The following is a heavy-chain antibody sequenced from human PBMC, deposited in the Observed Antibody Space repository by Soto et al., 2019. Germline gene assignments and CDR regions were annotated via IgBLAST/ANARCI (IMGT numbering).Heavy chain of an antibody. D-gene: IGHD1-26*01. CDR2: ISAYNGNT. CDR1: GYTFISYG. J-gene: IGHJ5*02. CDR3: ARVTYSGTLHSDP. Sequence: ASVKVSCKAYGYTFISYGINWVRQAPGQGLEWMGWISAYNGNTNYAQKLQGRLTMTTDTSTSTAYMELRSLRSDDTAVYYCARVTYSGTLHSDPWGQGNLVTVSS. V-gene: IGHV1-18*01.